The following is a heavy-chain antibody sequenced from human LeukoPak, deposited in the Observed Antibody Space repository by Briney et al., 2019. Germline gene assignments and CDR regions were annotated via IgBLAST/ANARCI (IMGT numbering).Heavy chain of an antibody. CDR3: VRDNPRCCGVVPTNIDDY. J-gene: IGHJ4*02. CDR1: GFSFSSDS. V-gene: IGHV3-48*04. CDR2: INRDSGIK. D-gene: IGHD2-15*01. Sequence: GGSLRLSCAASGFSFSSDSMNWVRQAPGKGLEWISYINRDSGIKYYADSVRGRLTISRDNAKNSLYLQMHSLRAEDTAVYFCVRDNPRCCGVVPTNIDDYWGQGTLVTVSS.